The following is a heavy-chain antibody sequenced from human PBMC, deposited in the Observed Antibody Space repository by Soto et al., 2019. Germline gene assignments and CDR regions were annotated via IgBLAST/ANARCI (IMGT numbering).Heavy chain of an antibody. V-gene: IGHV2-26*01. J-gene: IGHJ4*02. CDR3: ARIRGWGWLGPNDY. CDR1: GFSLSTARMS. CDR2: IFSNDAN. Sequence: QVTLKESGPVLVKPTETLTLTCTVSGFSLSTARMSVSWIRQPPGKALEWLAHIFSNDANSYSASLKSRLTISKDTSKSHVVLTMTNMDPVDTATYNCARIRGWGWLGPNDYWGQATRVTVTS. D-gene: IGHD3-10*01.